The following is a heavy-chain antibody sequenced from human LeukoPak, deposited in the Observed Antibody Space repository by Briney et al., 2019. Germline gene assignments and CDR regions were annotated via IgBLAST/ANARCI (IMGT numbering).Heavy chain of an antibody. J-gene: IGHJ4*02. CDR3: ARETIAVAGTGYFDY. D-gene: IGHD6-19*01. Sequence: PSETLSLTCAVYGGSFRGYYWSWIRQPPGKGLEWSGEINHSGSTNYHPSLKSRVTISVDTSKNQFSLKLSSVTAADTAVYYCARETIAVAGTGYFDYWGQGTLVTVSS. CDR2: INHSGST. V-gene: IGHV4-34*01. CDR1: GGSFRGYY.